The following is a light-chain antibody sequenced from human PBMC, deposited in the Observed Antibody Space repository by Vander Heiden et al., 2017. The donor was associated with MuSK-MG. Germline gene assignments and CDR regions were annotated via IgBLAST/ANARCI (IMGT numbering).Light chain of an antibody. CDR1: SSDIGRYDL. J-gene: IGLJ2*01. CDR3: CSYAGPDASVI. CDR2: EVT. Sequence: QSALIQPASVSGSPGQSIAISCTGASSDIGRYDLVSWYHQHPGEAPKILIFEVTKRPSGISDRFSGSKSGVTASLTISGLRAEDEGDYYCCSYAGPDASVIFGGGTKLTGL. V-gene: IGLV2-23*02.